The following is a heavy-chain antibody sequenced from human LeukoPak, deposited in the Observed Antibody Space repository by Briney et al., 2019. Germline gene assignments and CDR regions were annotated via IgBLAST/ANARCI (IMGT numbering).Heavy chain of an antibody. V-gene: IGHV1-69*13. CDR2: IIPIFGTA. Sequence: SVKVSCKASGYTFTSYAMHWVRQAPGQRLEWMGGIIPIFGTANYAQKFQGRVTITADESTSTAYMELSSLRSEDTAVYYCARGAPSYSNYYYFDYWGQGTLVTVSS. CDR3: ARGAPSYSNYYYFDY. D-gene: IGHD4-11*01. J-gene: IGHJ4*02. CDR1: GYTFTSYA.